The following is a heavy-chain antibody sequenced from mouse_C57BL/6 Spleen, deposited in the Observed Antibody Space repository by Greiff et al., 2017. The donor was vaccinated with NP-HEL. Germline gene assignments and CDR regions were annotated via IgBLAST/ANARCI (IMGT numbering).Heavy chain of an antibody. D-gene: IGHD2-1*01. CDR2: ISGGGGNT. CDR3: ARGGNYGGNYYAMDY. CDR1: GFTFSSYT. Sequence: EVQGVESGGGLVKPGGSLKLSCAASGFTFSSYTMSWVRQTPEKRLEWVATISGGGGNTYYPDSVKGRFTISRDNAKNTLYLQMSSLRSEDTALYYWARGGNYGGNYYAMDYWGQGTSVTVSS. J-gene: IGHJ4*01. V-gene: IGHV5-9*01.